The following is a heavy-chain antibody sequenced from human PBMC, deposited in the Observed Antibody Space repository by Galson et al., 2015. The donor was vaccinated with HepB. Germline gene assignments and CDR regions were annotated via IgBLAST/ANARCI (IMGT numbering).Heavy chain of an antibody. J-gene: IGHJ2*01. V-gene: IGHV1-46*01. Sequence: SVKVSCKASGYTFTSYYMHWVRQAPGQGLEWMGIINPSGGSTSYAQKFQGRVTMTRDTSTSTVYMELSSLRSEDTAVYYCAREYCSSTSCPSYWYFDLWGRGTLVTVSS. CDR2: INPSGGST. CDR3: AREYCSSTSCPSYWYFDL. D-gene: IGHD2-2*01. CDR1: GYTFTSYY.